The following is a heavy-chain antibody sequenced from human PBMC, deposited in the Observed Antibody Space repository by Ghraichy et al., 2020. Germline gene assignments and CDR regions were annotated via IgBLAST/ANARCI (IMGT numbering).Heavy chain of an antibody. V-gene: IGHV3-48*03. CDR2: ISSSGSTI. CDR1: GFTFSSYE. D-gene: IGHD2-2*01. CDR3: ASNIVVVPAAGVYYYYGMDV. Sequence: GGSLRLSCAASGFTFSSYEMNWVRQAPGKGLEWVSYISSSGSTIYYADSVKGRFTISRDNAKNSLYLQMNSLRAEDTAVYYCASNIVVVPAAGVYYYYGMDVWGQGTPVTVSS. J-gene: IGHJ6*02.